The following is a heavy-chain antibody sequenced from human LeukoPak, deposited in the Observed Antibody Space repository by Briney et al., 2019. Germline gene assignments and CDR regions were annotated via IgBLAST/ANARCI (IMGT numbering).Heavy chain of an antibody. J-gene: IGHJ6*03. CDR1: GGSISSGSYY. Sequence: SETLSLTCTVSGGSISSGSYYWSWIRQPAGKGLEWIGRIYTSGSTNYNPSLKSRVTISVDTSKNQFSLKLSSVTAADTAVYYCARDGMNTFGELFDYYYYYMDVWGKGTTVTVSS. D-gene: IGHD3-10*01. CDR3: ARDGMNTFGELFDYYYYYMDV. CDR2: IYTSGST. V-gene: IGHV4-61*02.